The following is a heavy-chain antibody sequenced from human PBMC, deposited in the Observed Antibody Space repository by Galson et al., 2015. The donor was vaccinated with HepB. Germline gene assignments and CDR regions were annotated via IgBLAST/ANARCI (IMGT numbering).Heavy chain of an antibody. V-gene: IGHV1-69*02. D-gene: IGHD2-2*01. Sequence: SVKVSCKASGGTFSRYTISWVRQAPGQGLEWMGRIIPILGIANYAQKFQGRVTITADKSTSTAYMELSSLRSEDTAVYYCASEFVPAAARRDYWGQGTLVTVSS. J-gene: IGHJ4*02. CDR1: GGTFSRYT. CDR2: IIPILGIA. CDR3: ASEFVPAAARRDY.